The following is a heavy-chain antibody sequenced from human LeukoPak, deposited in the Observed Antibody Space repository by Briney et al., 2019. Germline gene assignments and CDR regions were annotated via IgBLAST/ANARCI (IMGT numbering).Heavy chain of an antibody. V-gene: IGHV1-8*01. J-gene: IGHJ3*02. Sequence: GASVKVSCKASGYTFTNYDINWVRQATGQGLEWMGWVNPNSGDTGYAQKFQGRVTMTRDTSISTAYMELSNLRSEGTAVYYCARSITRRSMIIVDDAFDIWGQGTMVTVSS. CDR1: GYTFTNYD. CDR2: VNPNSGDT. CDR3: ARSITRRSMIIVDDAFDI. D-gene: IGHD3-22*01.